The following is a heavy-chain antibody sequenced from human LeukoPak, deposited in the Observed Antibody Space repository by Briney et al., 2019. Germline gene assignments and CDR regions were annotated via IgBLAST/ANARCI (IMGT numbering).Heavy chain of an antibody. D-gene: IGHD3-22*01. CDR3: ARPTYYDSSGPAAFDI. Sequence: SETLSLTCTVSGYSISSGYYWGWIRQPPGKGLEWIGSIYHSGSTYYNPSLKSRVTISVDTSKNQFSLKLSSVTAADTAVYYCARPTYYDSSGPAAFDIWGQGTMVTVSS. CDR2: IYHSGST. V-gene: IGHV4-38-2*02. J-gene: IGHJ3*02. CDR1: GYSISSGYY.